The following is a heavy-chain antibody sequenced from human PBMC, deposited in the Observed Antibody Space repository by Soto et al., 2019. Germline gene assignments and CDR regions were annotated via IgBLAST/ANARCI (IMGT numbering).Heavy chain of an antibody. J-gene: IGHJ5*02. CDR2: IIPIFGTA. Sequence: SVKVSCKASGGTFSSYAISWVRQAPGQGLEWMGGIIPIFGTANYAQKFQGRVTITADESTSTAYMELSSLRSEDTAVYYCARGPRPYYDILTGYFQYDPWGQGTLVTVSS. CDR3: ARGPRPYYDILTGYFQYDP. D-gene: IGHD3-9*01. CDR1: GGTFSSYA. V-gene: IGHV1-69*13.